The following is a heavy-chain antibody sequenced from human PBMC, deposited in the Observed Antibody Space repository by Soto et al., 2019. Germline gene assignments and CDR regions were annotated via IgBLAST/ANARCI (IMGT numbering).Heavy chain of an antibody. CDR2: IKPDGGEK. V-gene: IGHV3-7*04. Sequence: GGSLRLSCAASGFTFSTYWMSWVRQAPGKGLEWVANIKPDGGEKWYVDSVRGRFAISRDNAKNSLCLQLNSLRAEDTAVYYCARGDFYDSSGPFSDAFDIWGQGTTVTVSS. D-gene: IGHD3-22*01. CDR1: GFTFSTYW. J-gene: IGHJ3*02. CDR3: ARGDFYDSSGPFSDAFDI.